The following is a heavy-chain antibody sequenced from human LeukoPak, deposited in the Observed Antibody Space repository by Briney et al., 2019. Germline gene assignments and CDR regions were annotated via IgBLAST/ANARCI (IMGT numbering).Heavy chain of an antibody. CDR2: IYSGGRT. CDR3: AREYDSSGYQSYGMDV. CDR1: GFTVSSNY. V-gene: IGHV3-53*01. Sequence: GGSLRLSCAASGFTVSSNYMSWVRQAPGKGLEWVSVIYSGGRTYYADSVKGRFTISRDNSKNTLYLQMNSLRAEDTAVYYCAREYDSSGYQSYGMDVWGQRTTVTVSS. J-gene: IGHJ6*02. D-gene: IGHD3-22*01.